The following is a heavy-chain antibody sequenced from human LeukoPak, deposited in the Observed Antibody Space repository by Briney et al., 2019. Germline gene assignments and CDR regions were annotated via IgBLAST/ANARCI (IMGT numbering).Heavy chain of an antibody. J-gene: IGHJ4*02. Sequence: ASVKVSCKASGYTFTDYYIHWVRQAPGQGPEWMGRINSNSGGTNFAQKFQGTPTLTRDTSISTAYMELGRLRSDDTAVYYCAREVRTSSYTDYWGQGTLVTVSS. V-gene: IGHV1-2*06. D-gene: IGHD2-2*01. CDR3: AREVRTSSYTDY. CDR1: GYTFTDYY. CDR2: INSNSGGT.